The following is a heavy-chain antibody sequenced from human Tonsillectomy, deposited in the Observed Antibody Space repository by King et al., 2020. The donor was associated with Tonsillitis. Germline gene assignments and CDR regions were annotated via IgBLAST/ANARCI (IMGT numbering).Heavy chain of an antibody. Sequence: VQLVESGGGVVQPGRSLRLSCAASGFTFSSYGMHWVRQAPGKGLEWVAVISYDGSNKYYADSVKGRFTISRDNSKNTLYLQMNSLRAEDTAVYYCATENRAVGATTYWYFDLWGRGTLVTVSS. CDR2: ISYDGSNK. D-gene: IGHD1-26*01. V-gene: IGHV3-30*03. J-gene: IGHJ2*01. CDR1: GFTFSSYG. CDR3: ATENRAVGATTYWYFDL.